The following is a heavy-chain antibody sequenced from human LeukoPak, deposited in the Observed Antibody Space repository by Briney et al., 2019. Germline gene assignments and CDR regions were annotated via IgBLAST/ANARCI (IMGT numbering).Heavy chain of an antibody. V-gene: IGHV3-23*01. J-gene: IGHJ4*02. CDR2: ISVSATAT. Sequence: WGSLRLSCAASGFSFSSYGMAWVRQAPGQGLEWVAVISVSATATNYAASVKGRFTISRDDSKNTLYLQMNSLRVEDTAAYYCVKEGGFRIPFDYWGQGTLVTVSS. CDR1: GFSFSSYG. CDR3: VKEGGFRIPFDY. D-gene: IGHD2-15*01.